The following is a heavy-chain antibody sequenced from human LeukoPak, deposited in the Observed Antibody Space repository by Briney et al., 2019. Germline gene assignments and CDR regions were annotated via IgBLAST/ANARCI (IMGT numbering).Heavy chain of an antibody. CDR1: GFTFDDYA. CDR3: ARDRSSSTQAAEYFQH. D-gene: IGHD6-6*01. V-gene: IGHV3-9*01. Sequence: PGRSLRLSCAASGFTFDDYAMHWVRQPSGKGLEWVSGISWNSGDIRYADSVKGRFTISRDNAKNSLYLQMNSLRGEDTALYYCARDRSSSTQAAEYFQHWGQGTLVTVSS. J-gene: IGHJ1*01. CDR2: ISWNSGDI.